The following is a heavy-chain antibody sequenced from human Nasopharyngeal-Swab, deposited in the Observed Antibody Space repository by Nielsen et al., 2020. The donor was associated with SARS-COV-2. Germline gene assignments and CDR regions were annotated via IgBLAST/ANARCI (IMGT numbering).Heavy chain of an antibody. CDR3: ARERYSGSYDY. V-gene: IGHV6-1*01. J-gene: IGHJ4*02. D-gene: IGHD1-26*01. CDR2: TYYRSKWYN. Sequence: WIRQSPSRGLEWLGRTYYRSKWYNDYAVSVKSRITINPDTSKNQFSLQLNSVTPEDTAVYYCARERYSGSYDYWGQGTLVTVSS.